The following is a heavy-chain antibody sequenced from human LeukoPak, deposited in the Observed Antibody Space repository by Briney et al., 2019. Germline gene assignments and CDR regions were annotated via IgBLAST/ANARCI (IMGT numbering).Heavy chain of an antibody. CDR2: ISDSGGST. CDR3: AKGVLRFLEWLPVAGGYFQH. J-gene: IGHJ1*01. Sequence: GGSLRLSCAASGFTFSSYAMSWVRQAPGKGLEWVSAISDSGGSTYYADSVKGRFTISRDNSKNTLYLQMNSLRAEDTAVYYCAKGVLRFLEWLPVAGGYFQHWGQGTLVTVSS. CDR1: GFTFSSYA. D-gene: IGHD3-3*01. V-gene: IGHV3-23*01.